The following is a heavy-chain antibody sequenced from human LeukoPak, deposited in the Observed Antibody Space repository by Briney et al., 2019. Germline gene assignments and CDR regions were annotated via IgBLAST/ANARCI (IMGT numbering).Heavy chain of an antibody. Sequence: ASVKVSCKASGYTFTGYYMHWVRQAPGQGLEWMGWINPNSGGTNYAQKFQGRVTMTRDTSISTAYMELSRLRSDDTAVYYCARGPRQSIAARSPGDWFDPWGQGTLVTVSS. D-gene: IGHD6-6*01. J-gene: IGHJ5*02. CDR2: INPNSGGT. CDR1: GYTFTGYY. CDR3: ARGPRQSIAARSPGDWFDP. V-gene: IGHV1-2*02.